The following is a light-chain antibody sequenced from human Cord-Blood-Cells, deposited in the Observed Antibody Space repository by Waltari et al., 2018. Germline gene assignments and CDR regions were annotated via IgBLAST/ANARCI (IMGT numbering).Light chain of an antibody. CDR1: QDISNY. CDR3: QQYDNLLVS. Sequence: DIQMTQSPSSLSASVGDRVTITCQASQDISNYLNWYHQKPGKAPKLLIYDASNLETGVPSRFSGSGSGTDFTVTISSLQPEDIATYYCQQYDNLLVSFGQGTKLEIK. V-gene: IGKV1-33*01. J-gene: IGKJ2*03. CDR2: DAS.